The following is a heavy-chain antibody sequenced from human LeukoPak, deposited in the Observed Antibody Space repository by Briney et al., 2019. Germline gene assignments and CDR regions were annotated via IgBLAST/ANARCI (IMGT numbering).Heavy chain of an antibody. V-gene: IGHV1-2*02. CDR2: INPNSGGT. D-gene: IGHD4-17*01. Sequence: GASVKVSCKASGYTFTGYYMHWVRQAPGQGLEWMGWINPNSGGTNYAQKFQGRVTMTRDTSISTAYMELSRLRSDDTAVYYCARDEGDGDLSDAFDIWGQGTMVTVSS. J-gene: IGHJ3*02. CDR3: ARDEGDGDLSDAFDI. CDR1: GYTFTGYY.